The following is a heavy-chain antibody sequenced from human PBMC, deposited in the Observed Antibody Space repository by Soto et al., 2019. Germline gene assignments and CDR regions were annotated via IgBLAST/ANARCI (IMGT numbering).Heavy chain of an antibody. CDR1: GGTFSSYA. D-gene: IGHD3-10*02. CDR2: IIPIFGTA. J-gene: IGHJ3*02. Sequence: ASVKVSCKASGGTFSSYAISWVRQAPGQGLEWMGGIIPIFGTANYAQKFQGRVTITADKSTSTAYMELSSLRSEDTAVYYCARDSVTMSRGAFDIWGQGTMVTVSS. CDR3: ARDSVTMSRGAFDI. V-gene: IGHV1-69*06.